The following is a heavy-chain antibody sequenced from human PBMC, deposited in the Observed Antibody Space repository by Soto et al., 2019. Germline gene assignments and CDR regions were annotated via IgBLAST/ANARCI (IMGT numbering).Heavy chain of an antibody. Sequence: GASVKVSCKASGYSFTDYHIHWVRQAPGQGLEWLGRINPKSGGTSTAQKFQGWVTMTTDTSISTASMELTRLTSDDTAIYYCARGDSTDCSNGVCSLFYNAMDVWGQGTTVTVSS. CDR1: GYSFTDYH. CDR2: INPKSGGT. J-gene: IGHJ6*02. D-gene: IGHD2-8*01. V-gene: IGHV1-2*04. CDR3: ARGDSTDCSNGVCSLFYNAMDV.